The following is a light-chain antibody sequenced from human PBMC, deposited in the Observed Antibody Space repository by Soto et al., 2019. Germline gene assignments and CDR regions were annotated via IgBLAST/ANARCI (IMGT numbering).Light chain of an antibody. J-gene: IGKJ1*01. CDR1: QSVSNY. CDR2: DTS. CDR3: QQRSSWPRT. Sequence: EIVLTQSPATLSLSPGERATLSCWASQSVSNYLAWYQQKPGQAPRLLIYDTSTRATGIPARFSGSGSGTDFTLTISSLEPEDLAVYYCQQRSSWPRTFGRGTKVEIK. V-gene: IGKV3-11*01.